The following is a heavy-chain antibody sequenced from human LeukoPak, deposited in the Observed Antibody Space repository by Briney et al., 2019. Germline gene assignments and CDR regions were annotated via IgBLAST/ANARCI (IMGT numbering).Heavy chain of an antibody. Sequence: GASVKVSCKASGYTFTGYYMHWVRQAPGQGLEWMGWINPNSGGTNYAQKFQGWVTMTRDTSISTAYMELSRLRSDDTAVYYCARDPKSKYCSGGSCYPAGGPWFDPWGQGTLVTVSS. D-gene: IGHD2-15*01. CDR2: INPNSGGT. CDR1: GYTFTGYY. J-gene: IGHJ5*02. CDR3: ARDPKSKYCSGGSCYPAGGPWFDP. V-gene: IGHV1-2*04.